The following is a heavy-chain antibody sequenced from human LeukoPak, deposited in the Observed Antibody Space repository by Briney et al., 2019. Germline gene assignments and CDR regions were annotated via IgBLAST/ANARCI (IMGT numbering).Heavy chain of an antibody. D-gene: IGHD1-26*01. CDR3: ASSGSYYGPDAFDI. Sequence: GASVKVSCKASGGTFSSYAISWVRQAPGQGLEWMGRIIPILGIANYAQKFQGRVTITADKSTSTAYMELSSLRSEDTAVYCCASSGSYYGPDAFDIWGQGTMVTVSS. CDR2: IIPILGIA. J-gene: IGHJ3*02. CDR1: GGTFSSYA. V-gene: IGHV1-69*04.